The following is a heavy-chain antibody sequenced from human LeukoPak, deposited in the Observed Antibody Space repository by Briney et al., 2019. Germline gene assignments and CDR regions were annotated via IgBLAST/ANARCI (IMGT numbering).Heavy chain of an antibody. CDR1: GYSFTNYW. CDR2: IYPGDSDT. J-gene: IGHJ4*02. CDR3: ARQYYYETSGYYGLDY. Sequence: GESLKISCKGSGYSFTNYWIGWVRQMPGKGLEWMGSIYPGDSDTRCSPSSQGQVTTSADKSISTAYLQWSSLKASDTAMYYCARQYYYETSGYYGLDYWGQGTLVTVSS. D-gene: IGHD3-22*01. V-gene: IGHV5-51*01.